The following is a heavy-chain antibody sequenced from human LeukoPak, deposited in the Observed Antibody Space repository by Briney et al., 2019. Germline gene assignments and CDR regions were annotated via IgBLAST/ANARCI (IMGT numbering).Heavy chain of an antibody. J-gene: IGHJ4*02. D-gene: IGHD3-10*01. Sequence: SETLSLTCTVSGGSISSYYWSWIRQPPGKGLEWIGYIYYSGSTSYNPSLKSRVTISIDTSKSQFSLRLSSVTAADTAMYFCARHLYYYTSGSGFDSWGQGILVTVSS. CDR3: ARHLYYYTSGSGFDS. CDR2: IYYSGST. CDR1: GGSISSYY. V-gene: IGHV4-59*08.